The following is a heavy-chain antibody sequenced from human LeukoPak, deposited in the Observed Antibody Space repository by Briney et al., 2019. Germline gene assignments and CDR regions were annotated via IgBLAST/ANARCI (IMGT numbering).Heavy chain of an antibody. CDR3: ASYGQARYLLRAFDI. V-gene: IGHV4-59*01. CDR1: GGSISSYY. J-gene: IGHJ3*02. CDR2: IYYSGST. Sequence: SETLSLTCTVSGGSISSYYWSWIRQPPGKGLEWIGYIYYSGSTNYNPSLKSRVTISVDTSKNQFSLKLSSVTAADTAVYYCASYGQARYLLRAFDIWGQGTMVTVSS. D-gene: IGHD3-10*01.